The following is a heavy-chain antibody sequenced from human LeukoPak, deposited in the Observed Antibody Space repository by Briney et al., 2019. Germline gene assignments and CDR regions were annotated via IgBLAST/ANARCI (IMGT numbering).Heavy chain of an antibody. Sequence: PGGSLRLSCAASGFTFSSYGMSWVRQAPGKGLEWVSAISGSGGSTYYADSVKGRFTISRDNSKNTLYLRMNSLRAEDTAVYYCARGDPGIAVAGATAYYYYYYMDVWGKGTTVTISS. CDR3: ARGDPGIAVAGATAYYYYYYMDV. D-gene: IGHD6-19*01. V-gene: IGHV3-23*01. CDR1: GFTFSSYG. CDR2: ISGSGGST. J-gene: IGHJ6*03.